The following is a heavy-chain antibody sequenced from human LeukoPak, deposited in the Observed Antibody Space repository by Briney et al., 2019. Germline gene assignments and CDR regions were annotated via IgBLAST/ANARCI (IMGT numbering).Heavy chain of an antibody. CDR3: ARDPGYSYYYYYYMDV. V-gene: IGHV3-30*01. CDR1: GFTFSSYA. Sequence: PGRSLRLSCAASGFTFSSYAMHWVRQAPGKGLERVAVISYDGSNKYYADSVKGRFTISRDNSKNTLYLQMNSLRAEDTAVYYCARDPGYSYYYYYYMDVWGKGTTVTVSS. J-gene: IGHJ6*03. D-gene: IGHD3-22*01. CDR2: ISYDGSNK.